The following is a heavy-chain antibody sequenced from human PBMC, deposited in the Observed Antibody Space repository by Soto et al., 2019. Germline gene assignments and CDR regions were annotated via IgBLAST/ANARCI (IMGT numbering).Heavy chain of an antibody. V-gene: IGHV1-18*04. Sequence: ASVKVCCKASGYTFTSYGISWVRQAPGQGLEWMGWISAYNGNTNYAQKLQGRVTMTTDTSTSTAYMELRSLRSDDTAVYYCARIEVLRYFDWSPPNYYYGMDVWGQGTTVTSP. D-gene: IGHD3-9*01. J-gene: IGHJ6*02. CDR1: GYTFTSYG. CDR2: ISAYNGNT. CDR3: ARIEVLRYFDWSPPNYYYGMDV.